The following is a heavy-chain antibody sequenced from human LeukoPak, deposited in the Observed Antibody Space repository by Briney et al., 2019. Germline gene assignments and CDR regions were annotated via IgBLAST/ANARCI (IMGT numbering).Heavy chain of an antibody. CDR2: IYHSGST. J-gene: IGHJ4*02. CDR1: GGSISSGGYS. Sequence: PSETLSLTCAVSGGSISSGGYSWSWIRQPPGEGLEWIGYIYHSGSTYYNATLKSRVTISVDRSKNQFSLKLSSVTAADTAVYYCARAGELDSSGYPGRYFDYWGQGTLVTVSS. D-gene: IGHD3-22*01. CDR3: ARAGELDSSGYPGRYFDY. V-gene: IGHV4-30-2*01.